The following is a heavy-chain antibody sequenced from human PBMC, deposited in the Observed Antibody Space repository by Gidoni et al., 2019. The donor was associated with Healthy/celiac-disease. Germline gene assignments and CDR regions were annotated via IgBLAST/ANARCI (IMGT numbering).Heavy chain of an antibody. CDR2: ISSSSSYI. CDR1: GFTSSSYS. Sequence: EVQLLESGGGLVKPGGSLRLSCAASGFTSSSYSVNWVRQAPGKGLEWVSSISSSSSYIYYADSVKGRFTISRDNAKNSLYLQMNSLRAEDTAVYYCARDFLDFWSGYWDWFDPWGQGTLVTVSS. CDR3: ARDFLDFWSGYWDWFDP. D-gene: IGHD3-3*01. V-gene: IGHV3-21*01. J-gene: IGHJ5*02.